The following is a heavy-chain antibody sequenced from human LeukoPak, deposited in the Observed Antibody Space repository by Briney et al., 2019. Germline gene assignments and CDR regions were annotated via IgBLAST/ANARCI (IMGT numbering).Heavy chain of an antibody. CDR2: ISYDGSVK. Sequence: PGRSLRLSCAASGITFSSFAMHWVRQAPGKGLEWVAVISYDGSVKNYVDSVKGRFTISRDNSKNTLYLQMNSLRAEDTAVYYCARDLSLRLLWFGESRSYAFDIWGQGTMVTVSS. D-gene: IGHD3-10*01. J-gene: IGHJ3*02. CDR3: ARDLSLRLLWFGESRSYAFDI. CDR1: GITFSSFA. V-gene: IGHV3-30*04.